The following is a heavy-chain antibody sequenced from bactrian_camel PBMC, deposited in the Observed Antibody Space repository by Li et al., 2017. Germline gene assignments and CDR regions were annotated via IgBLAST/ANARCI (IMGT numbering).Heavy chain of an antibody. Sequence: HVQLVESGGGSVQAGGSLRLSCAASGATYSNYCMAWFRQAPGKEREGVARIESDGSTVYGDSVKGRFTISRDNAKNTLYLQLNSLKTEDTAMYYCRKDGRRGQGTQVTVS. CDR3: RKDGR. V-gene: IGHV3S55*01. J-gene: IGHJ4*01. CDR1: GATYSNYC. CDR2: IESDGST.